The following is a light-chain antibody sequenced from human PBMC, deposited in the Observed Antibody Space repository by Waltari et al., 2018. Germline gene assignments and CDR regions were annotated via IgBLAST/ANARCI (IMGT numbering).Light chain of an antibody. CDR1: QSASKY. J-gene: IGKJ4*01. CDR3: QQRNDWPLT. V-gene: IGKV3-11*01. CDR2: DAS. Sequence: EIVLTQSPATLSLSPGERATLSCRASQSASKYGAWYQKRHGQAPRLLIYDASNRATGVPDRFDAVGSGTDFTLTISSLEPEDSAVYYCQQRNDWPLTFGGGTRVEIK.